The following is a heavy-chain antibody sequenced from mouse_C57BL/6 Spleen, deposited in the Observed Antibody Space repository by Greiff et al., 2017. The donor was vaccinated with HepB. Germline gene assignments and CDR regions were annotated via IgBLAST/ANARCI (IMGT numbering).Heavy chain of an antibody. CDR3: ARGGTKGYFDV. V-gene: IGHV1-76*01. J-gene: IGHJ1*03. D-gene: IGHD2-14*01. CDR1: GYTFTDYY. CDR2: IYPGSGNT. Sequence: VKLQQSGAELVRPGASVKLSCKASGYTFTDYYINWVKQRPGQGLEWIARIYPGSGNTYYNEKFKGKATLTAEKSSSTAYMQLSSLTSEDSAVYFCARGGTKGYFDVWGTGTTVTVSS.